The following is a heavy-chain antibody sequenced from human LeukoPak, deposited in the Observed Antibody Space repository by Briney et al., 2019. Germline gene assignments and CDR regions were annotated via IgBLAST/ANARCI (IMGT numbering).Heavy chain of an antibody. CDR1: GYTFTSYD. Sequence: GASVKVSCKASGYTFTSYDINWVRQATGQGLEWMGWMNPNSGNTGYAQKFQGRVTMTRHTSISTAYLELSSLRSEDTAVYYCARVTYYYDSSGYYNDYWGQGTLVTVSS. D-gene: IGHD3-22*01. J-gene: IGHJ4*02. V-gene: IGHV1-8*01. CDR3: ARVTYYYDSSGYYNDY. CDR2: MNPNSGNT.